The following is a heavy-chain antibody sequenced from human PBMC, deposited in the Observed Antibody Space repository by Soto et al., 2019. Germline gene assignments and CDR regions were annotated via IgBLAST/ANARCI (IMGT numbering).Heavy chain of an antibody. Sequence: EVQLVESGGGLVKPGGSLRLSCTASGFTFSNAWMNWVRQAPGKGLDWVGRIKSKTDGGTIDYAAPVKGRFTISRDDSNDPLYLQMNSLKAEDSAVYYCAFFRYYYDSARLYPGNSPWGQGTLVTVSS. CDR2: IKSKTDGGTI. CDR1: GFTFSNAW. D-gene: IGHD3-10*01. V-gene: IGHV3-15*01. J-gene: IGHJ4*02. CDR3: AFFRYYYDSARLYPGNSP.